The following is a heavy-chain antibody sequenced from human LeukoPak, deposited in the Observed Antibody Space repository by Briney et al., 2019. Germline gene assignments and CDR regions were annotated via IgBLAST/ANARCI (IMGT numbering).Heavy chain of an antibody. CDR2: ISSSGSTI. CDR3: ARDLKQGGQNYYYGMDV. Sequence: PGGALRLSCAASGFTFSSCEMNWVRQPPGKGLERVSYISSSGSTIFYADSVKGRFTFSRDNAKNSLYLQMNSLRAEDTAVYYCARDLKQGGQNYYYGMDVWGQGTTVTVSS. J-gene: IGHJ6*02. V-gene: IGHV3-48*03. CDR1: GFTFSSCE. D-gene: IGHD3-16*01.